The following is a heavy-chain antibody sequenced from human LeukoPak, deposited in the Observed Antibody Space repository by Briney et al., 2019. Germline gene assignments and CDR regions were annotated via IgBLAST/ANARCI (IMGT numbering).Heavy chain of an antibody. D-gene: IGHD5-18*01. CDR2: ISSSSSYI. CDR1: GFIFSTYS. J-gene: IGHJ4*02. V-gene: IGHV3-21*01. CDR3: ARDLGSTDTAMVF. Sequence: GGYLRLSCAASGFIFSTYSMNWVRQAPGKGLEWVASISSSSSYIYYADSVKGRFTFSRDNAQNSLYLQMNSLRAEDTAVYYCARDLGSTDTAMVFWGQGTLVTVSS.